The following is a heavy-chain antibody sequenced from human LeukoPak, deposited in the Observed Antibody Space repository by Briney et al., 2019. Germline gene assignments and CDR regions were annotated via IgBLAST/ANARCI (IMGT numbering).Heavy chain of an antibody. V-gene: IGHV3-30*18. CDR1: GFTFSSYG. CDR3: ANELKFFGGVRVRGGGNDYAMDV. J-gene: IGHJ6*02. CDR2: ISDDGNYQ. Sequence: GGSLRLSCAASGFTFSSYGMHWVRQAPGKGLQWVAFISDDGNYQYYADSLKGRFTISRDNSKDTLYLHMNGLRADDTGFYYCANELKFFGGVRVRGGGNDYAMDVWGQGTSVTVSS. D-gene: IGHD3-10*01.